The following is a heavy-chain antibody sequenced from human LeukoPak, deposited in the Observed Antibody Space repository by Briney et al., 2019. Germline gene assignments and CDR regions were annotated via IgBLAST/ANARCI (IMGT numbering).Heavy chain of an antibody. CDR2: IRYDGSNK. V-gene: IGHV3-30*02. J-gene: IGHJ4*02. CDR1: GFTFSSYG. CDR3: AKDTGYSYSSSLGAIDY. Sequence: PGGSLRLSCAASGFTFSSYGMHWVRQAPGKGLEWVAFIRYDGSNKYYADSVKGRFTISRDNSKNTLYLQMNSLRAEDTAVYYCAKDTGYSYSSSLGAIDYWGQGTLVTVSS. D-gene: IGHD6-6*01.